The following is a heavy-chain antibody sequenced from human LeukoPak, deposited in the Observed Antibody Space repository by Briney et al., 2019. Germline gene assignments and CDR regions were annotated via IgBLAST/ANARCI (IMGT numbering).Heavy chain of an antibody. CDR1: GGSINNYY. J-gene: IGHJ5*02. CDR3: ARQSSDYLWGSYRSTPNWFDP. CDR2: IYYSGST. V-gene: IGHV4-59*04. D-gene: IGHD3-16*02. Sequence: PSETLSLTCSVSGGSINNYYWSWIRQPPGKGLEWIGNIYYSGSTYYNPSLKSRVTISVDTSKKHLSLKLSSVTAADTAVYYCARQSSDYLWGSYRSTPNWFDPWGQGTLVTVSS.